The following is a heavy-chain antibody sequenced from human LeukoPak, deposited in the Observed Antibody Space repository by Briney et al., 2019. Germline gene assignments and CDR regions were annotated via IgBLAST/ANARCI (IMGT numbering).Heavy chain of an antibody. CDR2: VSTTGGRT. Sequence: GGSLRLSCAASGFTFSSYAMSWVRQAPGKGLEWVSSVSTTGGRTYYADSVKGRFTISRDSSKSTVSLQMNSLRAEDTAVYFCAKGGGSDFDFWGQGTLVTVSS. CDR1: GFTFSSYA. V-gene: IGHV3-23*01. J-gene: IGHJ4*02. CDR3: AKGGGSDFDF. D-gene: IGHD3-16*01.